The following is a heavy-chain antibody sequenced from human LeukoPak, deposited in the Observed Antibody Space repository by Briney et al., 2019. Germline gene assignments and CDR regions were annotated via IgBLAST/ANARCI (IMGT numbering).Heavy chain of an antibody. Sequence: AGGSLRLSCAASGFTFSSYAMHWVRQAPGKGLEYVSAISSNGGSTYYANSVKGRFTISRDNSKNTLYLQMGSLRAEDMAVYYCARGHSYGDLYYFDYWGQGTLVTVSS. J-gene: IGHJ4*02. V-gene: IGHV3-64*01. CDR2: ISSNGGST. CDR1: GFTFSSYA. CDR3: ARGHSYGDLYYFDY. D-gene: IGHD4-17*01.